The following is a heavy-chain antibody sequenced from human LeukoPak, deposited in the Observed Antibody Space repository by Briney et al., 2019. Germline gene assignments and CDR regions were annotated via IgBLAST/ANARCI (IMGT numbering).Heavy chain of an antibody. CDR3: AREQQGGVRWGCYYYYYMDV. Sequence: PGGSLRLSCAASGFTFSSYEMNRVRQAPGKGLEWVSYITSSGSTMYYADSVKGRFTISRDNAKNSLYLQMNSLRAEDTAVYYCAREQQGGVRWGCYYYYYMDVWGKGTTVTVSS. CDR1: GFTFSSYE. V-gene: IGHV3-48*03. J-gene: IGHJ6*03. D-gene: IGHD6-13*01. CDR2: ITSSGSTM.